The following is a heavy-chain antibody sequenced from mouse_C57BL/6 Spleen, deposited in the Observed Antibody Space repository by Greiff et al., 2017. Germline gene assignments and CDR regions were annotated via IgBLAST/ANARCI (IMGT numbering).Heavy chain of an antibody. CDR1: GYTFTDHT. CDR2: IYPRDGRT. V-gene: IGHV1-78*01. CDR3: AREGGGYYEDAMGY. J-gene: IGHJ4*01. D-gene: IGHD2-3*01. Sequence: QVHVKQSDAELVKPGASVTISCTVSGYTFTDHTIHWMKQRPEQGLEWIGYIYPRDGRTKYTEKFKGKATLTADKSSSTAYMQLNSLTSEDSAVYICAREGGGYYEDAMGYWGQGTSVTVSS.